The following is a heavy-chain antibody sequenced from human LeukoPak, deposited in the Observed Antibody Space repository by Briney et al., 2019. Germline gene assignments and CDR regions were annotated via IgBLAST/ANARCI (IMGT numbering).Heavy chain of an antibody. J-gene: IGHJ3*02. D-gene: IGHD3-22*01. V-gene: IGHV3-30*02. CDR1: GFTFSSYG. CDR2: IRYDGSNK. Sequence: GGSLRLSCAASGFTFSSYGMHWVRQAPGKGLEWVAFIRYDGSNKYYVDSVKGRFTISRDNSKNTLYLQMNSLRAEDTAVYYCAKIGVLDYYDSSGQNFDIWGQGTMVTVSS. CDR3: AKIGVLDYYDSSGQNFDI.